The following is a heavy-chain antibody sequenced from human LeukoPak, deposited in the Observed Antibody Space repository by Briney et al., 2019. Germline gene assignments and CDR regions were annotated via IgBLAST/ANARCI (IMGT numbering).Heavy chain of an antibody. J-gene: IGHJ4*02. D-gene: IGHD6-19*01. Sequence: AETLSLTCAVSGDSIRSDRWNWIRQIPGKGLEWIGYIYHTATTNYNHSFRTRVTMSLDTSNNQFSLRLTSVTAADTAVYYCARTPARSGWAYYFDYWGQGALVTVSS. CDR3: ARTPARSGWAYYFDY. CDR1: GDSIRSDR. V-gene: IGHV4-4*09. CDR2: IYHTATT.